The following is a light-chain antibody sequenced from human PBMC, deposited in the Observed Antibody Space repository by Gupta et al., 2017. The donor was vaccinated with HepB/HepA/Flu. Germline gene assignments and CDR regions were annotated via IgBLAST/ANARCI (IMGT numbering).Light chain of an antibody. CDR1: SSNIGSNY. CDR3: ATWDDSLRGVV. J-gene: IGLJ2*01. Sequence: QSVLTQPPSASGTPGQRVTISCSGSSSNIGSNYVYWYQQLPGTAPKLLIYRNNQRPSGVPDRFAGSKAGTSASRAIRGLRSEDEADYYGATWDDSLRGVVFGGGTKLTVL. V-gene: IGLV1-47*01. CDR2: RNN.